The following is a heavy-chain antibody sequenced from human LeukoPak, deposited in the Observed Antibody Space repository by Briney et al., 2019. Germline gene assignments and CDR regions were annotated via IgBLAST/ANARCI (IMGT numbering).Heavy chain of an antibody. CDR1: GGPIISDY. Sequence: SETLSLTCSVSGGPIISDYWSWIRQPPDKGLEWIGYISNSGSTDYNPSLRSRVTISINTSKNQFSLKLTSVTAADSAVYYCVRDALEGYYSYYYMDVWGRGTTVTVSS. V-gene: IGHV4-59*01. D-gene: IGHD3-3*01. CDR2: ISNSGST. CDR3: VRDALEGYYSYYYMDV. J-gene: IGHJ6*03.